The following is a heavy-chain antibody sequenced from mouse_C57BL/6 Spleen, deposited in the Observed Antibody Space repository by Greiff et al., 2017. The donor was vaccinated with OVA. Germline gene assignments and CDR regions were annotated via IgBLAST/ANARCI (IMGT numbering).Heavy chain of an antibody. CDR2: IWSGGST. CDR3: ARGFLHYYGSSYVGWYFDV. V-gene: IGHV2-2*01. CDR1: GFSLTSYG. J-gene: IGHJ1*03. D-gene: IGHD1-1*01. Sequence: QVQLKQSGPGLVQPSQSLSITCTVSGFSLTSYGVHWVRQSPGKGLEWLGVIWSGGSTDYNAAFISRLSISKDNSKSQVFFKMNSLQADDTAIYYCARGFLHYYGSSYVGWYFDVWGTGTTVTVSS.